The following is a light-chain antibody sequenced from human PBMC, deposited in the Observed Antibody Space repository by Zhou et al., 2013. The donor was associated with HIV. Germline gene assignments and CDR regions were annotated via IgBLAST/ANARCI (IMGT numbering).Light chain of an antibody. CDR1: QDIRDD. V-gene: IGKV1-5*03. Sequence: DIQMTQSPSSLSASVGDRVTITCRASQDIRDDLGWYQQKPGKAPKLLIYKASSLESGVPSRFSGSGSGTEFTLTISSLQPDDFATYYCQQYNSYSSWTFGQGTKVEIK. J-gene: IGKJ1*01. CDR2: KAS. CDR3: QQYNSYSSWT.